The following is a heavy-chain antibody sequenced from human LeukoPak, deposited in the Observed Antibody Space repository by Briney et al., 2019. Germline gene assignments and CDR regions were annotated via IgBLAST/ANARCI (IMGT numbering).Heavy chain of an antibody. CDR1: GITFNIYA. Sequence: GGSLRLSCAVSGITFNIYAMSWVRQAPGKGLEWVSAISGRDSGTYYADSVKGRFTISRDNSRNTLYLQMNSLRAEDTAVYYCAKDFWSGRYYYYYMDVWGKGTTVTVSS. CDR2: ISGRDSGT. V-gene: IGHV3-23*01. CDR3: AKDFWSGRYYYYYMDV. J-gene: IGHJ6*03. D-gene: IGHD3-3*01.